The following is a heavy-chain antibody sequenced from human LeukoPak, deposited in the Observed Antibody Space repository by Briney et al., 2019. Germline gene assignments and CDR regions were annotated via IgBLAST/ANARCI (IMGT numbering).Heavy chain of an antibody. J-gene: IGHJ4*02. CDR3: ARAERGYSYPRGVDY. V-gene: IGHV3-21*01. CDR1: GFTFSSYS. CDR2: ISSSSSYI. Sequence: GGSLRLSCAASGFTFSSYSMNWDRQAPGKGLEWVSSISSSSSYIYYADSVKGRFTISRDNAKNSLYLQMNSLRAEDTAVYYCARAERGYSYPRGVDYWGQGTLVTVSS. D-gene: IGHD5-18*01.